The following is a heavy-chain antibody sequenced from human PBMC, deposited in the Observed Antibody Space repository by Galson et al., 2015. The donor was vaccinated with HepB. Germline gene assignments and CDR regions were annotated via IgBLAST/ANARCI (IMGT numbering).Heavy chain of an antibody. CDR2: ISYDGSNK. D-gene: IGHD3-10*01. Sequence: SLRLSCAASGFTFSSYAMHWVRQAPGKGLEWVAVISYDGSNKYYADSVKGRFTISRDNSKNTLYLQMNSLRAEDTAVYYCARDNTNYYGSGRARGYFDYWGQGTLVTVSS. J-gene: IGHJ4*02. CDR3: ARDNTNYYGSGRARGYFDY. V-gene: IGHV3-30*04. CDR1: GFTFSSYA.